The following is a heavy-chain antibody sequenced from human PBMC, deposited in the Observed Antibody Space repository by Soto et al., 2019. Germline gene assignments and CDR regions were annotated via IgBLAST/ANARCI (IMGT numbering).Heavy chain of an antibody. D-gene: IGHD3-16*01. Sequence: QVQLQQWGAGLLKPSETLSLTCAVYGGSFSGYYWSWIRQPPGKGLEWLGDINHSGSTNYNPSLKSRVTISVDTSKNPISRELSPVTAADTAVYYCARGPWGYNQKKEFDDWGQGTLVTVSS. CDR3: ARGPWGYNQKKEFDD. V-gene: IGHV4-34*01. CDR1: GGSFSGYY. CDR2: INHSGST. J-gene: IGHJ4*02.